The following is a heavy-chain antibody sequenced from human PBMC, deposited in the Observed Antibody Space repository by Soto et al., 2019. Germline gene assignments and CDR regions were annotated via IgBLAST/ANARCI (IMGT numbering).Heavy chain of an antibody. CDR3: TKVGAF. V-gene: IGHV3-23*01. CDR1: GFTFSTYA. J-gene: IGHJ4*02. D-gene: IGHD3-3*01. Sequence: EVQMLESGGGLVQPGGSLRLSCEASGFTFSTYAMSWVRQAPGKGLEWVSGMSGSGTTTYYADSVKGRFTVSRDNSKNTLYLQMNSLRVEDTAVYYCTKVGAFWGQGTLVTVSS. CDR2: MSGSGTTT.